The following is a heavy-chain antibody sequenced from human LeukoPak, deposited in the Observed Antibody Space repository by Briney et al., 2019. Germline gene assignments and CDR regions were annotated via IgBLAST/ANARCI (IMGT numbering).Heavy chain of an antibody. D-gene: IGHD4-11*01. Sequence: GASVQVSCKASGYPFSGYYLHWVRQARGQGLELMGWINPKTGGTGSAQKFLGRVTMTRDTSISTVYMDLKRLTLDDTAVYFCARVLKPDTSNFRFDSWGQGTLVTVSS. J-gene: IGHJ5*01. CDR3: ARVLKPDTSNFRFDS. CDR1: GYPFSGYY. V-gene: IGHV1-2*02. CDR2: INPKTGGT.